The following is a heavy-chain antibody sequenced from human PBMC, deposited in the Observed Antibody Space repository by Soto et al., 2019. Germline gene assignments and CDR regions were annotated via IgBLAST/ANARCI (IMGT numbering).Heavy chain of an antibody. D-gene: IGHD4-4*01. Sequence: EVQLLESGGGLAQPGGSLRLSCAASGFTFSSYAMSWVRQAPGKGLEWVSAISGSGGSTYYADSVKGRFTISRDNSKNTLYLQMNSLRAEDTAVYYCAKGVIPTVTSFDYWGQGTLVTVSS. CDR1: GFTFSSYA. J-gene: IGHJ4*02. CDR3: AKGVIPTVTSFDY. CDR2: ISGSGGST. V-gene: IGHV3-23*01.